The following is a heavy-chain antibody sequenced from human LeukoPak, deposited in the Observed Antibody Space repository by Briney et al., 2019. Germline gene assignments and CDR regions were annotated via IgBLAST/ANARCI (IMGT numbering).Heavy chain of an antibody. J-gene: IGHJ4*02. Sequence: PGRSLRLSCVASGFTFSNYGMHWVRQAPGKGLEWVAVISDDGNSEYYVDSVKGRFTISRDNSENTFFLQMNSLRDEDTAVYYCAGGLLGCRRGSCYPTDYWGQGTLVIVSS. V-gene: IGHV3-30*03. D-gene: IGHD2-15*01. CDR1: GFTFSNYG. CDR3: AGGLLGCRRGSCYPTDY. CDR2: ISDDGNSE.